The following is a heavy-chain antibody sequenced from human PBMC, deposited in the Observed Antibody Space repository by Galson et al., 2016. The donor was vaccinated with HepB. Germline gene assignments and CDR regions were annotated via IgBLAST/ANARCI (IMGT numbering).Heavy chain of an antibody. CDR1: GYIFISSY. J-gene: IGHJ4*02. V-gene: IGHV1-46*01. CDR3: AREGEAYNYGFDS. Sequence: SVKVSCKASGYIFISSYIHWVRQAPGQGLEWMGIINPSGGSTSYAQKFQGRVTVTRDTSTSTVYMELSSLRSEDTAVYYCAREGEAYNYGFDSWGQGTLVTVSS. CDR2: INPSGGST. D-gene: IGHD5-18*01.